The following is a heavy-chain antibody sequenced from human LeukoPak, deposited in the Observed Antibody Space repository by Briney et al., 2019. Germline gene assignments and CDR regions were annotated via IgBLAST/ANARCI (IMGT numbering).Heavy chain of an antibody. CDR1: GGSISSYY. CDR3: ARDQRYSSGWRFDY. V-gene: IGHV4-59*01. CDR2: IYYSGST. D-gene: IGHD6-19*01. J-gene: IGHJ4*02. Sequence: SETLSLTCTVSGGSISSYYWSWIRQPPGKGLEWIGYIYYSGSTNYNPSLKSRVTISVDTSKNQFSLKLSSVTAADTAVYYCARDQRYSSGWRFDYWGQGTLVTVSS.